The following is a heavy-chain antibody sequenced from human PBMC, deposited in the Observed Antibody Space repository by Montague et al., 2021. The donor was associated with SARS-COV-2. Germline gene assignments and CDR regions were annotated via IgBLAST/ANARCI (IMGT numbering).Heavy chain of an antibody. CDR3: ARVRYYGSATSLGMDV. D-gene: IGHD3-10*01. CDR1: GGSFSDYY. Sequence: SETLSLTCAVYGGSFSDYYWSWIRQPPGKGLEWIGEINHSGSTNYNPSLKSRVTISVDTSKNQFSLKLSSVTAADTAVYYCARVRYYGSATSLGMDVWGQGTTVTVSS. V-gene: IGHV4-34*01. J-gene: IGHJ6*02. CDR2: INHSGST.